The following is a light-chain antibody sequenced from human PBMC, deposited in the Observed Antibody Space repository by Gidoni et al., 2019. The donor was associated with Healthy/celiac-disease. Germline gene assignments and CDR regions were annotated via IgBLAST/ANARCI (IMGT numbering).Light chain of an antibody. CDR3: SSYTSSSTWV. CDR2: DVS. J-gene: IGLJ3*02. Sequence: QSALTQPASVSGPPGQSITISCTGTSSDVGGYNYVPWYPQHPGKAPKLMIYDVSNRPSGVSNRFSGSKSGNTASLTISGLQAEDEADYYCSSYTSSSTWVFGGGTKLTVL. CDR1: SSDVGGYNY. V-gene: IGLV2-14*01.